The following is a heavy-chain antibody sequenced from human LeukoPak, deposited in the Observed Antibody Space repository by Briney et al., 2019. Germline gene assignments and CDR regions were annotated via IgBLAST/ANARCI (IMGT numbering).Heavy chain of an antibody. Sequence: GGSLRLSCAASGFTFYNYAMNWVRRAPGKGLEWVSTIATVDGSTFYVDSVKGRFTISRDNSKDTLYLQMNSLRTEDTAVYYCAKEWGYMDVWGKGTTVTVSS. CDR1: GFTFYNYA. V-gene: IGHV3-23*01. CDR3: AKEWGYMDV. CDR2: IATVDGST. D-gene: IGHD3-16*01. J-gene: IGHJ6*03.